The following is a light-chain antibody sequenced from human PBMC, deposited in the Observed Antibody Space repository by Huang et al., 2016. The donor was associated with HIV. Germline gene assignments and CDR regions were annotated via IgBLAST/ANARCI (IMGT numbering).Light chain of an antibody. J-gene: IGKJ2*01. Sequence: IQMTQSPSSLSGSVGDRVTITCRASQSIITYLNWYQQKPGKAPKLLIYGASSLQSGVPSRFSGSGSWTDFTLTISSLQPEDFATYYCQQSYSIPPMYTFGQGTKLEIK. CDR3: QQSYSIPPMYT. CDR1: QSIITY. V-gene: IGKV1-39*01. CDR2: GAS.